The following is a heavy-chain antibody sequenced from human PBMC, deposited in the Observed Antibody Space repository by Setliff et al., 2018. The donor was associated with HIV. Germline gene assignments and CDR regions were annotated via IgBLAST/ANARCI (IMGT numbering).Heavy chain of an antibody. V-gene: IGHV4-59*11. D-gene: IGHD3-3*01. Sequence: PSETLSLTCTVSGGSMNSHYWSWIRQSPGRGLEWIGYIYYSVSTKYNPSLKRRVSMSIDTSKNQFSLKLSSVTAADTAVYYCARGVVDYDFWSGSGDYYYMDVWGKGTTVTVSS. J-gene: IGHJ6*03. CDR3: ARGVVDYDFWSGSGDYYYMDV. CDR1: GGSMNSHY. CDR2: IYYSVST.